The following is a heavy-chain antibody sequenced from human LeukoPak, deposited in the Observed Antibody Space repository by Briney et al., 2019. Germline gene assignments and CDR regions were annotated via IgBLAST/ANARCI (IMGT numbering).Heavy chain of an antibody. D-gene: IGHD1-26*01. J-gene: IGHJ4*02. V-gene: IGHV3-30-3*01. CDR3: ARDRSGSYYWEY. Sequence: QAGGSLRLSCAASGFTFSSYAMHWVRQAPGKGLEWVAVISYDGSNRYYADSVKGRFTISRDNSKNTLYLQMNSLRAEDTAVYYCARDRSGSYYWEYWGQGTLVTVSS. CDR2: ISYDGSNR. CDR1: GFTFSSYA.